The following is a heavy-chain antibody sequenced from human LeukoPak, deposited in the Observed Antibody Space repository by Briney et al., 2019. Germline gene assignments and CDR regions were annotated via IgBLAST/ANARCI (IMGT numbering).Heavy chain of an antibody. CDR1: GGSISSYY. V-gene: IGHV4-59*12. Sequence: PSETLSLTCTVSGGSISSYYWSWIRQPPGKGLEWIGYIYYSGSTNYNPSLKSRVTISVDTSKNQFSLKLSSVTAADTAVYYCARVSGSYFGIDYYYMDVWGKGTTVTVSS. D-gene: IGHD1-26*01. CDR3: ARVSGSYFGIDYYYMDV. J-gene: IGHJ6*03. CDR2: IYYSGST.